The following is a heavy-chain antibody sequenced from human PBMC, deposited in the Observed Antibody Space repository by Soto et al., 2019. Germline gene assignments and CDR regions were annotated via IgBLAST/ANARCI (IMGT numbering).Heavy chain of an antibody. Sequence: QLQLQESGSGLVKPPQTLSLTCAVSGGSISSDGYSWSWIRQPPGKGLEWIGYIYHAGDAYYNPSRKMRATIAIDTSKNHFSLNPTSVTAADTSMYYCARGEAYCSGGTCDYRFDPWGQGTLVTVSS. D-gene: IGHD2-15*01. CDR1: GGSISSDGYS. V-gene: IGHV4-30-2*01. CDR3: ARGEAYCSGGTCDYRFDP. J-gene: IGHJ5*02. CDR2: IYHAGDA.